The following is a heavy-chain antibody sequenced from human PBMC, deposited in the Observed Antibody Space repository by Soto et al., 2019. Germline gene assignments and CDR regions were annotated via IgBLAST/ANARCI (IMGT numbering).Heavy chain of an antibody. CDR3: ARAGAPLMTTVTTYWFDP. CDR2: INPSGGST. V-gene: IGHV1-46*01. CDR1: GYTFTSYY. J-gene: IGHJ5*02. Sequence: ASVKVSCKASGYTFTSYYMHWVRQAPGQGLEWMGIINPSGGSTSYAQKFQGRVTMTRDTSTSTVYMELSSLRSEDTAVYHCARAGAPLMTTVTTYWFDPWGQGTLVTVSS. D-gene: IGHD4-17*01.